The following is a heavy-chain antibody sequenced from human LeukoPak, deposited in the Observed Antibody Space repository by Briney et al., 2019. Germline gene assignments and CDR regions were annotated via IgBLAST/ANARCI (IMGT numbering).Heavy chain of an antibody. J-gene: IGHJ4*02. CDR2: INGSGANS. D-gene: IGHD5-18*01. CDR3: AKDAHGYNRPIDY. V-gene: IGHV3-23*01. CDR1: GFTFGNYA. Sequence: GDSLTHSCAASGFTFGNYAMNWVRQAPGKGLERVSAINGSGANSYYPDSVKGRFTISRDNSKNTLYLQMNSLRAEDTAIYYCAKDAHGYNRPIDYWGQGTLVTVSS.